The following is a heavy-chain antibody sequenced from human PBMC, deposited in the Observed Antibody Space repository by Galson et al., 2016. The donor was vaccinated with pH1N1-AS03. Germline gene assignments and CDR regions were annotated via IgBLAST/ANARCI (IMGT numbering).Heavy chain of an antibody. V-gene: IGHV3-23*01. D-gene: IGHD3-22*01. Sequence: SLRLSCAASGFTFNNFAMGWVRQAPGKGLEWVSGISSSGATTNYADSVRGRFTISRDTSKKTMHLQMNSLRVEDTALYYCAKWSYRFDSSGYVGYFDLWGRGTLVTVS. CDR2: ISSSGATT. CDR3: AKWSYRFDSSGYVGYFDL. J-gene: IGHJ2*01. CDR1: GFTFNNFA.